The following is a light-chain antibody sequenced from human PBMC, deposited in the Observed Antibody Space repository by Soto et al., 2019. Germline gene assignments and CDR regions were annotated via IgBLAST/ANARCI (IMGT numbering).Light chain of an antibody. CDR3: NSYTSSSTLV. Sequence: QLVLTQPASVSGSPGQSITISCTGTGSDVGGYEYVSWYQQHPGRAPKLMIYDVSRRPSGVSNRFSGSKSGNTASLTISGLQAEDEAHYYCNSYTSSSTLVFGGGTKLTVL. CDR1: GSDVGGYEY. J-gene: IGLJ3*02. CDR2: DVS. V-gene: IGLV2-14*01.